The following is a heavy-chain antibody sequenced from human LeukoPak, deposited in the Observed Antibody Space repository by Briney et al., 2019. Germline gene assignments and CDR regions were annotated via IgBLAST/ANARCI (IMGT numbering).Heavy chain of an antibody. CDR2: INPDGSGT. Sequence: GGSLRPSCAASGFTFRNYWMHWVRQVPGKGLVWVSRINPDGSGTNSADSVKGRFTISRDNAKNTLYLQMNSLRAEDTALYYCTKDIGYSTSSFGVDYWGQGTLVTVSS. CDR1: GFTFRNYW. D-gene: IGHD3-16*01. J-gene: IGHJ4*02. CDR3: TKDIGYSTSSFGVDY. V-gene: IGHV3-74*01.